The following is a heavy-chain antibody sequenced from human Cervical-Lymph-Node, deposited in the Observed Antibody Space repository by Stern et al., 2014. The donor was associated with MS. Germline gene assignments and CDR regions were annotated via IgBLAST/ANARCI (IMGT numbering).Heavy chain of an antibody. CDR2: ISHDGTVK. CDR1: GITFSNYG. D-gene: IGHD5-18*01. V-gene: IGHV3-30*18. Sequence: QVQLVESGGGVVQPGRSLRLSCAASGITFSNYGMHWVRQAPGKGLEWVAVISHDGTVKHYADSVKGRFTISRDNSKMYLQMNSPRAEDTAVYYCAKETGKAGSSYASYFDYWGQGTLVTVSS. CDR3: AKETGKAGSSYASYFDY. J-gene: IGHJ4*02.